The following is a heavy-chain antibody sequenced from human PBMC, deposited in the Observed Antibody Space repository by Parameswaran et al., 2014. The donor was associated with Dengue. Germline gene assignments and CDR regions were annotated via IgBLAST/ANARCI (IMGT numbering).Heavy chain of an antibody. Sequence: SETLSLTCAVSGYSISSSNWWGWIRQPPGKGLEWIGYIYYSGSTYYNPSLKSRVTMSVDTSKNQFSLKLSSVTAVDTAVYYCARDRGIIAAAGMGGYYFDYWGQGTLVTVSS. CDR3: ARDRGIIAAAGMGGYYFDY. CDR1: GYSISSSNW. CDR2: IYYSGST. V-gene: IGHV4-28*03. J-gene: IGHJ4*02. D-gene: IGHD6-13*01.